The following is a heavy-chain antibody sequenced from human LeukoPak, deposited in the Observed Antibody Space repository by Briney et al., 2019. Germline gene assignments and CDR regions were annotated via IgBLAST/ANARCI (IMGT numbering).Heavy chain of an antibody. J-gene: IGHJ4*02. Sequence: PGGSLRLSCAASGFTFSSYAMSWVRQAPGKGLDWVSAISGSGGSTYYADSVKGRFTISRDNSKNTLYLQMNSLRAEDTAVYYCAKFDVYGGGTNDYWGQGTLVTVSS. D-gene: IGHD4-23*01. CDR1: GFTFSSYA. CDR2: ISGSGGST. V-gene: IGHV3-23*01. CDR3: AKFDVYGGGTNDY.